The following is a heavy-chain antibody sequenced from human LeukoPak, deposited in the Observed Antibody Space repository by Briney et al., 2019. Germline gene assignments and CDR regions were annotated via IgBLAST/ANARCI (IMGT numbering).Heavy chain of an antibody. Sequence: SETLSLTCTVSGGSISSYYWGWIRQPPGKGLEWIGSIYHSGSTYYNPSLKSRVTISVDTSKNQFSLKLSSVTAADTAVYYCARGLQTNVDYWGQGTLVTVSS. V-gene: IGHV4-38-2*02. J-gene: IGHJ4*02. CDR1: GGSISSYY. D-gene: IGHD5-18*01. CDR2: IYHSGST. CDR3: ARGLQTNVDY.